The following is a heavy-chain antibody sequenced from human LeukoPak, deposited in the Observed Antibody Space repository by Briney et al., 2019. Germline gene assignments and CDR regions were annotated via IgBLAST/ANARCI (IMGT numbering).Heavy chain of an antibody. V-gene: IGHV3-33*08. CDR2: IWYDGSNK. CDR3: ARGGPEWPLDY. CDR1: GFTVSSSY. Sequence: GGSLRLSCAASGFTVSSSYMSWVRQAPGKGLEWVAVIWYDGSNKYYADSVKGRFTISRDNSKNTLYLQMNSLRVEDTAVYYCARGGPEWPLDYWGQGTLVTVST. D-gene: IGHD3-3*01. J-gene: IGHJ4*02.